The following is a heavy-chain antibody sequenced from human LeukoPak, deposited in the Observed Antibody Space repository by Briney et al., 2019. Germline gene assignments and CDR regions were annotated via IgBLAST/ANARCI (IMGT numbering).Heavy chain of an antibody. CDR3: ARDWGRYYYYMDV. J-gene: IGHJ6*03. Sequence: SETLSLTXAVYGGSFSGYYWSWIRQPPGKGLEWIGEINHSGSTNYNPSLKSRVTISVDTSKNQFSLKLSSVTAADTAVYYCARDWGRYYYYMDVWGKGTTVTVSS. CDR2: INHSGST. V-gene: IGHV4-34*01. D-gene: IGHD7-27*01. CDR1: GGSFSGYY.